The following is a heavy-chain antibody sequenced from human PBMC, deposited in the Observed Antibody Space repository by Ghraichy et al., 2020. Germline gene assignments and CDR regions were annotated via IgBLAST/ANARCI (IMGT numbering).Heavy chain of an antibody. Sequence: GGSLRLSCAASGFTFSNAWMSWVRQAPGKGLEWVGRIKSKTDGGTTDYAAPVKGRFTISRDDSKNTLYLQMNSLKTEDTAVYYCTTDLWGYFDWLFPDYWGQGTLVTVSS. CDR1: GFTFSNAW. CDR2: IKSKTDGGTT. D-gene: IGHD3-9*01. V-gene: IGHV3-15*01. CDR3: TTDLWGYFDWLFPDY. J-gene: IGHJ4*02.